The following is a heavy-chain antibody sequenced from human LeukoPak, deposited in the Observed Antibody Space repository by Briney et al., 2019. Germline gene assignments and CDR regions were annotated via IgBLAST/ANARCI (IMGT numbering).Heavy chain of an antibody. CDR1: GFTLSSYE. CDR3: ARSSHQTYYYDSSGYYFDY. Sequence: PGGSLRLSCAASGFTLSSYEMNWVRQAPGKGLEWVSYISSSGSTIYYADSVKGRFTISRDNAKNSLYLQMNSLRAEDTAVYYCARSSHQTYYYDSSGYYFDYWGQGTLVTVSS. CDR2: ISSSGSTI. D-gene: IGHD3-22*01. J-gene: IGHJ4*02. V-gene: IGHV3-48*03.